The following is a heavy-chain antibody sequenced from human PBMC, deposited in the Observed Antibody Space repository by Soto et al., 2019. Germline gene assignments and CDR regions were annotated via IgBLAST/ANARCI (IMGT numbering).Heavy chain of an antibody. D-gene: IGHD3-3*01. CDR2: MNPNSGNT. CDR1: GYTFTSYD. J-gene: IGHJ3*02. V-gene: IGHV1-8*01. CDR3: ARLALWSGSDAFDI. Sequence: EASVKVSCKASGYTFTSYDINWVRQATGQGLEWMGWMNPNSGNTGYAQKFQGRVTMTRNTSISTAYMELSSLRSEDTAVYYCARLALWSGSDAFDIWGQGTMVTVSS.